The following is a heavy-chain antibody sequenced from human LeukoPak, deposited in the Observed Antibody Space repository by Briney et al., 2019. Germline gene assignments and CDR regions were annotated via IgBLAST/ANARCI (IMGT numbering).Heavy chain of an antibody. CDR1: GGSIINYY. CDR2: IYVTGST. CDR3: ARLKYYDSTGYSPGYYMDV. J-gene: IGHJ6*03. D-gene: IGHD3-22*01. V-gene: IGHV4-4*07. Sequence: SEALSLTCTVSGGSIINYYWSWIRQPAGTGLEWVGRIYVTGSTIYNPSLQSRLSMLVDTSKNQFSLRLTSVTAADTAVYYCARLKYYDSTGYSPGYYMDVWGKGITVTVS.